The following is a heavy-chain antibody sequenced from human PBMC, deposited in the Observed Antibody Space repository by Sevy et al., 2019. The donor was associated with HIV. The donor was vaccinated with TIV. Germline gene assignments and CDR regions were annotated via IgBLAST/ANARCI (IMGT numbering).Heavy chain of an antibody. CDR1: XXXFSIYS. CDR3: AREGCTKPHDX. D-gene: IGHD2-8*01. Sequence: GGSLRLSCAXSXXXFSIYSMSWVRQAPGKGLEWVSTLSFGCGKINYADSVKGRFTISRDNSKSSVYLQMNNMRVEDTAVXYCAREGCTKPHDXXGQGTLVTVSS. J-gene: IGHJ4*02. CDR2: LSFGCGKI. V-gene: IGHV3-23*01.